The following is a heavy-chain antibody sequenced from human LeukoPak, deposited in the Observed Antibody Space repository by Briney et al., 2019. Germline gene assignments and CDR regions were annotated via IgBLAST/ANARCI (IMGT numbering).Heavy chain of an antibody. CDR2: INSEGSTI. CDR1: GIRFSTYW. D-gene: IGHD3-22*01. Sequence: GGSLRLSGAGSGIRFSTYWMHWVRQAPGKGRVWVSRINSEGSTISYADSVKGRFTISRDNAKNTLFLQMNSLRAEDTAVYYCARISSDSISYYDHWGQGTLVTVSS. CDR3: ARISSDSISYYDH. V-gene: IGHV3-74*01. J-gene: IGHJ4*02.